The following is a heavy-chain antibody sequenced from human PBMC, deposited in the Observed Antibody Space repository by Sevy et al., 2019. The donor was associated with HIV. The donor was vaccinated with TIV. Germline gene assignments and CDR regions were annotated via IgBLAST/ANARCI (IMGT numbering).Heavy chain of an antibody. CDR2: ISANSGYT. V-gene: IGHV1-18*01. Sequence: ASVKVSCKTSGYTFTDYGITWVRQAPGQGLEWMGWISANSGYTNYSQKVQGRVTMATDTPTNTAYMELRSLTFDDTAVYFCARLGVKAIVLVPAGINTYYFNYWGQGTLVTVSS. D-gene: IGHD2-2*02. J-gene: IGHJ4*02. CDR3: ARLGVKAIVLVPAGINTYYFNY. CDR1: GYTFTDYG.